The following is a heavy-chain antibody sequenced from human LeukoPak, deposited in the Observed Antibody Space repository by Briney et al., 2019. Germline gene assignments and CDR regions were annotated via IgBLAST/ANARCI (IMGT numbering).Heavy chain of an antibody. D-gene: IGHD1-26*01. CDR1: GGSISSYY. CDR3: ARDFVGAHYFDY. CDR2: IYYSGST. Sequence: PSETLSLTCTVSGGSISSYYWSWIRQPPGKGLEWIGYIYYSGSTNYNPSLKSRVTISVDTSKNQFSLKLSSVTAADTAVYYCARDFVGAHYFDYWGQGTLVTVSS. V-gene: IGHV4-59*12. J-gene: IGHJ4*02.